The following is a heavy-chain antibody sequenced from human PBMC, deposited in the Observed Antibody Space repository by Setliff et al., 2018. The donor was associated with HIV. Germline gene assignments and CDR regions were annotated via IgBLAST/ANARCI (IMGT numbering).Heavy chain of an antibody. CDR1: GFTFSRHW. CDR3: ARGLNYYGSGSYLPLGY. J-gene: IGHJ4*02. V-gene: IGHV3-7*01. CDR2: INQDGSQI. D-gene: IGHD3-10*01. Sequence: PGGSLRLSCAASGFTFSRHWMSWVRQAPGKGLEWVANINQDGSQIYYVGSVKGRFAISRDNSKNSLYLQMNSLRAEDTAVYYCARGLNYYGSGSYLPLGYWGQGTLVTVSS.